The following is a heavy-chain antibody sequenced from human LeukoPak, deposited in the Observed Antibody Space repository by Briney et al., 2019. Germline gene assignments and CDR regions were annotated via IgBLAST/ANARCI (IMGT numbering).Heavy chain of an antibody. Sequence: SETLSLTCAVYGGSFSGYYWSWIRQPPGKGLEWIGEINHSGGTNYNPSLKSRVTISVDTSKNQFSLKLSSVTAADTAVYYCARGIQLWFEDAFDIWGQGTMVTVSS. CDR2: INHSGGT. CDR1: GGSFSGYY. V-gene: IGHV4-34*01. J-gene: IGHJ3*02. CDR3: ARGIQLWFEDAFDI. D-gene: IGHD5-18*01.